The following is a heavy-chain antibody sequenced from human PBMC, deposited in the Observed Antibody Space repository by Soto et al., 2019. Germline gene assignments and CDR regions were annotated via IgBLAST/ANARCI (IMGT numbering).Heavy chain of an antibody. J-gene: IGHJ6*02. V-gene: IGHV1-3*01. CDR2: INAGNGNT. CDR3: ASSYSNYALIDYYYYGMDV. Sequence: GASVKVSCKASGYTFTSYAMHWVRQAHGQRLEWMGWINAGNGNTKYSQKFQGRVTITRDTSASTAYMELSSLRSEDTAVYYCASSYSNYALIDYYYYGMDVWGQGTTVTVSS. D-gene: IGHD4-4*01. CDR1: GYTFTSYA.